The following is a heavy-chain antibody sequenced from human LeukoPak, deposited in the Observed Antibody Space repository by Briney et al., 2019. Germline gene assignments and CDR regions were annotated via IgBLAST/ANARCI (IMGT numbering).Heavy chain of an antibody. CDR2: IYHLGNS. CDR1: DYSISSGYY. Sequence: SETLSLTCIVSDYSISSGYYWGWIRQPPGKGLEWIGSIYHLGNSYYNPSLKSRVTISVDTSKNQFSLKLSSVTAADTAVYYCARVEPHYGDYLGVFDYWGQGTLVTVSS. D-gene: IGHD4-17*01. CDR3: ARVEPHYGDYLGVFDY. J-gene: IGHJ4*02. V-gene: IGHV4-38-2*02.